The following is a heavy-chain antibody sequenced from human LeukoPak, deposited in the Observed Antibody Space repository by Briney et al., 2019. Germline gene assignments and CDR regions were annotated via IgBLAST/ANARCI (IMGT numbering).Heavy chain of an antibody. J-gene: IGHJ4*02. D-gene: IGHD6-19*01. CDR2: ISYDGSNK. CDR3: ARNPVAASYFDY. Sequence: GGSLRLSCAASGFTFSSSAMHWVRQAPGKGLEWVALISYDGSNKYYADSVKGRFTISRDNSKNTLYLQMISLRAEDTAVYYCARNPVAASYFDYWGPGTLVTVSS. CDR1: GFTFSSSA. V-gene: IGHV3-30-3*01.